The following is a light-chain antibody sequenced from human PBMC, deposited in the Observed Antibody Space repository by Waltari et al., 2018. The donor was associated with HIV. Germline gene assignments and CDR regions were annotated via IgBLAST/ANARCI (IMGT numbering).Light chain of an antibody. V-gene: IGLV2-23*02. CDR1: TNDVGGYNY. J-gene: IGLJ3*02. Sequence: QSALTQPASVSGSPGQSITISCTGTTNDVGGYNYVSWYQQYPGKAPKLMIYDVNKRPSGISNRFSGSKSGTTASLTISGLQSEDEADYWCCSYAGSKTWVFGGGTMLTVL. CDR2: DVN. CDR3: CSYAGSKTWV.